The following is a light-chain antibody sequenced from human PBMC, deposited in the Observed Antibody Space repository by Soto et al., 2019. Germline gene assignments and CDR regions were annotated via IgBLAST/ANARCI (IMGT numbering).Light chain of an antibody. CDR2: DAS. J-gene: IGKJ1*01. CDR1: QSISSW. CDR3: QQGAT. Sequence: DIQMTQSPSSLFASVGDRVTVTCRASQSISSWLSCYQQKPGKSPKLLIYDASSLESGVPSRFSGSGSGTEFTLTISSLQPDDVATYYCQQGATFGQGTKVEIK. V-gene: IGKV1-5*01.